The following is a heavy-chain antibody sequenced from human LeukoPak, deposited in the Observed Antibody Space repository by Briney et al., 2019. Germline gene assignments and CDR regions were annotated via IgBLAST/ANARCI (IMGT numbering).Heavy chain of an antibody. D-gene: IGHD3-10*01. CDR2: INSNSGGP. J-gene: IGHJ4*02. Sequence: ASVKVSCKASGYTFAVYYIHWVRQAPGQGLEWMGWINSNSGGPNYAQKFQGRVTMTRDTSITTAYMELSRLTSDDTAVYYCAREVREGSCDYWGQGTLVTVSS. CDR3: AREVREGSCDY. V-gene: IGHV1-2*02. CDR1: GYTFAVYY.